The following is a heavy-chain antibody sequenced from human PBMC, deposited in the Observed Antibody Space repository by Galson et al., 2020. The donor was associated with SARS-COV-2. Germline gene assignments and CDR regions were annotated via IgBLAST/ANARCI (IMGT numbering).Heavy chain of an antibody. J-gene: IGHJ4*02. V-gene: IGHV4-38-2*01. CDR3: AAYSVRVVAPTPLRADY. CDR2: IYHSGAP. D-gene: IGHD2-15*01. Sequence: SETLSLTCLVSGYSISSGYFWGWIRQPPGEGLEWMGSIYHSGAPFYNPSLRSRLSMSVDTSNNQFSLNLISVTAADTAIYYCAAYSVRVVAPTPLRADYWGQGTRVTVSS. CDR1: GYSISSGYF.